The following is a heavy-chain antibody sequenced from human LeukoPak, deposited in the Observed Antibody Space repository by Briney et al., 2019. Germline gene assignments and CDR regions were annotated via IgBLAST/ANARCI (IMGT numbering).Heavy chain of an antibody. V-gene: IGHV1-69*06. J-gene: IGHJ4*02. CDR2: IIPIFGTA. CDR1: GGTFSSYA. D-gene: IGHD4-17*01. Sequence: ASVKVSCKASGGTFSSYAISWVRQAPGQGLEWTGGIIPIFGTANYAQKFQGRATITADKSTSTAYMELSSLRSEDTAVYYCAREDVEYGDYPYLFDYWGQGTLVTVSS. CDR3: AREDVEYGDYPYLFDY.